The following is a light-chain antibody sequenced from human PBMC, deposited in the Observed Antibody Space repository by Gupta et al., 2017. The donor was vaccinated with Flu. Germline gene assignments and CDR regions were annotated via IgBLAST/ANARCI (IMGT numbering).Light chain of an antibody. J-gene: IGLJ2*01. V-gene: IGLV3-25*03. Sequence: GQTARITCSGDAMTKKYAYWYQQKAVQAPVLVIYRDSQRPSGIPERFSGSISGTTVTLTISEVQAEDEADYCCRSADTSGNYVVFGGGTKLTVL. CDR3: RSADTSGNYVV. CDR1: AMTKKY. CDR2: RDS.